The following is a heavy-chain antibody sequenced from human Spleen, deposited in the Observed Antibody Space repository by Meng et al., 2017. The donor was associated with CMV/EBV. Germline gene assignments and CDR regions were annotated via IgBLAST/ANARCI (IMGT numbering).Heavy chain of an antibody. CDR3: AKDQYSSLPGGMDV. CDR2: ISGSGDGT. J-gene: IGHJ6*02. Sequence: GESLKISCAASRFTFSSYAMNWVRQAPGKGLEWVSSISGSGDGTYYADSVKGRFTISRDNSKNTLYLQMNSLRAEDTAVYYCAKDQYSSLPGGMDVWGQGTTVTVSS. CDR1: RFTFSSYA. D-gene: IGHD6-13*01. V-gene: IGHV3-23*01.